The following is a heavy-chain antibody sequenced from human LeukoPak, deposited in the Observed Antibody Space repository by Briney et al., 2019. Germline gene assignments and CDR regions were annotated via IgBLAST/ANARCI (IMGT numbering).Heavy chain of an antibody. CDR3: ARESSTSQINLFDY. Sequence: SETLSLTCTVSGGSISSYYRSWIRQPPGKGLEWIGYLHCGGNMKHNSSFSGRITMSLDTSKNQFSLRLRSVTAADTAIYYCARESSTSQINLFDYWGQGTLVTVSS. CDR1: GGSISSYY. CDR2: LHCGGNM. D-gene: IGHD6-6*01. V-gene: IGHV4-59*01. J-gene: IGHJ4*02.